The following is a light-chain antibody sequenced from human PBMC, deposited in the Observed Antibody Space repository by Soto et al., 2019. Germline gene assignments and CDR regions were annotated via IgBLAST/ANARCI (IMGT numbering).Light chain of an antibody. V-gene: IGLV2-8*01. Sequence: QSALTQPPSASGSLGQSVTISCSGASSDIGGYNYVAWYQQHPGKAPKLIIYEVNKRPSGVPDRFSGSKSGNTASLTVSGLQAEDEADYSCSSYAGGKNLLFGGGTKLTVL. CDR2: EVN. CDR1: SSDIGGYNY. CDR3: SSYAGGKNLL. J-gene: IGLJ2*01.